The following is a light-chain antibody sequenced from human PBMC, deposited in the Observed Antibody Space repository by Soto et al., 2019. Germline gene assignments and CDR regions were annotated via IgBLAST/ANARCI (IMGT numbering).Light chain of an antibody. V-gene: IGKV3-20*01. J-gene: IGKJ1*01. CDR1: QSVSNNY. CDR3: QQYGISPPT. Sequence: EIVLTQSPCTLSLSPGERATLSCRASQSVSNNYLAWYQQKPGQAPRLLIYGASSRTTGIPDRFSGSGSGTDFTLTISRLEPEDFAVYYCQQYGISPPTFGQGTKVEIK. CDR2: GAS.